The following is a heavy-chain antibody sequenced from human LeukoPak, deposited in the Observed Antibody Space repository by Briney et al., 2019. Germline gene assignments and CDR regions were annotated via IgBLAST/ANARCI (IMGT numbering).Heavy chain of an antibody. CDR1: GYTFTSYD. Sequence: ASVKVSCKASGYTFTSYDINWVRHATGQGLGWMGWMNPNSGNTGYAQKFQGRVTMTRNTSISTAYMELSSLRSEDTAVYYCARGLRYFDWLYLETYYYYGMDVWGQGTTVTVSS. D-gene: IGHD3-9*01. J-gene: IGHJ6*02. CDR3: ARGLRYFDWLYLETYYYYGMDV. V-gene: IGHV1-8*01. CDR2: MNPNSGNT.